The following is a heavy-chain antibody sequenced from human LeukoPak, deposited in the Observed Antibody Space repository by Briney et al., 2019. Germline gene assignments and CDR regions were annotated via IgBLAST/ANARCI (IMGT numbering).Heavy chain of an antibody. CDR2: ISAYNGNT. Sequence: ASVKVSCKASGYTFTSYGISWVRQAPGQGLEWMGWISAYNGNTNYAQKLQGRVTMTTDTSTSIAYMELRSLRSDDTAVYYRARDGYDSSGSLWYFDLWGRGTLVTVSS. CDR1: GYTFTSYG. V-gene: IGHV1-18*01. CDR3: ARDGYDSSGSLWYFDL. J-gene: IGHJ2*01. D-gene: IGHD3-22*01.